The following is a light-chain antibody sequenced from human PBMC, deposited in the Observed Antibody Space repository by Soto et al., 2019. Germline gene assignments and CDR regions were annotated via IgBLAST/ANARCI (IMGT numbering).Light chain of an antibody. Sequence: EIVLTHSPATLSLSPEERATLSCRASQIVSSYLAWYQQKPGQAPRLLIYDASNRATGIPARFSGSGSGTDFTLTISSLEPEDFAVYYCQQRSNWLTFGGGTKVDIK. V-gene: IGKV3-11*01. CDR1: QIVSSY. CDR2: DAS. CDR3: QQRSNWLT. J-gene: IGKJ4*01.